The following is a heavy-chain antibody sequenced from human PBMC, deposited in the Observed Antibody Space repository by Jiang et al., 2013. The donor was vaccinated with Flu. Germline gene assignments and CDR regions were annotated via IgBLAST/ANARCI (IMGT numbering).Heavy chain of an antibody. V-gene: IGHV3-23*01. CDR2: ISASGDKT. CDR3: ARGSRGFSSGWYRNSYYYGMDV. CDR1: GFTFSSFA. D-gene: IGHD6-19*01. J-gene: IGHJ6*02. Sequence: GLVQPGGSLRLSCAASGFTFSSFAMSWLRQAPGKGLEWVSGISASGDKTYYADSAKGRFFISRDNSKKTLYLQVNSLTADDTAIYYCARGSRGFSSGWYRNSYYYGMDVWGQGTKVTVSS.